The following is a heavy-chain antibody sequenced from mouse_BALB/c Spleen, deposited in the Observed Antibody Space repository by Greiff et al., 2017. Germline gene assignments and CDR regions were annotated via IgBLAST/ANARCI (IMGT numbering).Heavy chain of an antibody. CDR1: GFNIKDYY. D-gene: IGHD2-1*01. Sequence: EVKLQESGAELVRPGALVKLSCKASGFNIKDYYMHWVKQRPEQGLEWIGWIDPENGNTIYDPKFQGKASITADTSSNTAYLQLSSLTSEDTAVYYCASYGNYEAYWGQGTLVTVSA. J-gene: IGHJ3*01. V-gene: IGHV14-1*02. CDR3: ASYGNYEAY. CDR2: IDPENGNT.